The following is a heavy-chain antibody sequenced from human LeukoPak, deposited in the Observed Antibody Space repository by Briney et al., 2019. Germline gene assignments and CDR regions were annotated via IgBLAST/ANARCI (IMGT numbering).Heavy chain of an antibody. V-gene: IGHV3-7*03. CDR1: GFTFREFA. J-gene: IGHJ4*02. D-gene: IGHD3-10*01. CDR3: TRDGDGSGSYPLNS. Sequence: GGSLRLSCTSSGFTFREFAVSWFRQAPGKGLEWVANINQDGSEKYYVDSVKGRFTISRDNVKNSLYLQMNSLRVEDTAVYYCTRDGDGSGSYPLNSWGQGTLVTVSS. CDR2: INQDGSEK.